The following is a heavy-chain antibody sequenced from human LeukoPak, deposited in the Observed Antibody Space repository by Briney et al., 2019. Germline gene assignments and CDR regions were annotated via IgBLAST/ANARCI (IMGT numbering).Heavy chain of an antibody. J-gene: IGHJ3*02. D-gene: IGHD3-10*01. CDR2: IYYSGST. CDR3: TRESRSYYTDAFDI. Sequence: PSETLSLTCTVSGGSISSSSYYWGWIRQPPGKGLEWIGGIYYSGSTYYNPSLKSRVTISVDTSKNQFSLRLSSVTAADTAVYYCTRESRSYYTDAFDIWGQGTLVTVSS. V-gene: IGHV4-39*07. CDR1: GGSISSSSYY.